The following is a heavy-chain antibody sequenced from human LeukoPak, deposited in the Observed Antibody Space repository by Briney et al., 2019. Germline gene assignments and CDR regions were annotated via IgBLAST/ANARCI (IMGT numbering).Heavy chain of an antibody. V-gene: IGHV4-30-4*07. CDR3: ARSYDSSGYYGRDAFDI. J-gene: IGHJ3*02. D-gene: IGHD3-22*01. CDR1: GGSISSGSYS. Sequence: PSQTLSLTCAVSGGSISSGSYSWGWIRQPPGKGLEWIGYFFYTGNTYYNASLQSRVTISVDTSKNQFSLKLSSVTAADTAVYYCARSYDSSGYYGRDAFDIWGQGTMVTVSS. CDR2: FFYTGNT.